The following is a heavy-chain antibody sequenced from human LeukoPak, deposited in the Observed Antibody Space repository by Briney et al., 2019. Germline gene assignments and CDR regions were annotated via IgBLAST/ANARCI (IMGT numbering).Heavy chain of an antibody. Sequence: PGGSLRLSCAASGFTFSDYYMSWIRQAPGKGLEWVSYISSSGSTIYYADSVKGRFTISRDNAKNSLYLQMNSLRAEDTAVYYCAREIGYSSSWYVSSGAREYYYYGMDVWGQGTTVTVSS. V-gene: IGHV3-11*01. CDR3: AREIGYSSSWYVSSGAREYYYYGMDV. D-gene: IGHD6-13*01. J-gene: IGHJ6*02. CDR2: ISSSGSTI. CDR1: GFTFSDYY.